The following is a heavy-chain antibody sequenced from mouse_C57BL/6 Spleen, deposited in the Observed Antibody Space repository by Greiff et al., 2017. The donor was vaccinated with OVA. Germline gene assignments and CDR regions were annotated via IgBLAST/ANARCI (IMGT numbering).Heavy chain of an antibody. Sequence: QVQLQQPGAELVMPGASVKLSCKASGYTFTSYWMHWVKQRPGQGLEWIGEIDPSDSYTNYNQKFKGKSTLTVDKSSSTAYMQLSSLTSEDSAVYYCARGLRRDGDDDWGQGTTLTVSS. J-gene: IGHJ2*01. D-gene: IGHD1-1*01. CDR3: ARGLRRDGDDD. V-gene: IGHV1-69*01. CDR2: IDPSDSYT. CDR1: GYTFTSYW.